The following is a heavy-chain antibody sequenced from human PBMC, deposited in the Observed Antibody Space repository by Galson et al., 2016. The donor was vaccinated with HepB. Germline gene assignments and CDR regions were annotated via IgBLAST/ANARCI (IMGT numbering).Heavy chain of an antibody. CDR1: GFTFSTYA. J-gene: IGHJ4*02. CDR2: ISGYGITT. D-gene: IGHD6-6*01. V-gene: IGHV3-23*01. CDR3: AKSWGKYTCSSNCVFFDS. Sequence: SLRLSCAASGFTFSTYAMTWVRQSPGKGLEWVSTISGYGITTYYADSVKGRFTISRDISKNTLYLQLDSLRADDTALYYCAKSWGKYTCSSNCVFFDSWGQGTLVTVSS.